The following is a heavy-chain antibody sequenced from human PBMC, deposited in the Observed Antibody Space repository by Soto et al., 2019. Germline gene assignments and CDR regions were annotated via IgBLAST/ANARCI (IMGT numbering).Heavy chain of an antibody. V-gene: IGHV1-18*01. J-gene: IGHJ4*02. Sequence: ASVKVSCKASGYTFTSYGISWVQQAPGQGLEWMGWISAYNGNTNYAQKLKGRVTMTTDTSTSTAYMELRSLRSDDTAVYYCARDQRITMIVVVINPLDYSLDYWGQGTLVTVSS. CDR1: GYTFTSYG. CDR2: ISAYNGNT. D-gene: IGHD3-22*01. CDR3: ARDQRITMIVVVINPLDYSLDY.